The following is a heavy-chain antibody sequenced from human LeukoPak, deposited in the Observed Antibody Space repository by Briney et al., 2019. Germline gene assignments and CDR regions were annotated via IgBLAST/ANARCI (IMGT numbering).Heavy chain of an antibody. D-gene: IGHD3-22*01. CDR1: GFTFSSYS. V-gene: IGHV3-21*01. CDR3: ARVYDSSGYYSAFDI. J-gene: IGHJ3*02. Sequence: GGSLRLSCAASGFTFSSYSMNWVRQAPGKGLEWVSSISSSSSYIYYADSVKGRFTISRDNAKNSLYLQVNSLRAEDTAVYYCARVYDSSGYYSAFDIWGQGTMVTVSS. CDR2: ISSSSSYI.